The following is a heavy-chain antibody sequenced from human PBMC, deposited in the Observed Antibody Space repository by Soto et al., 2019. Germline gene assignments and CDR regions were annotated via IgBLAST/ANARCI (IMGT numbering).Heavy chain of an antibody. CDR1: GFSLSTSGVG. Sequence: SGPTLVNPTQTLTLTCTFSGFSLSTSGVGVGWIRQPPGKALEWLALIYWNDDKRYSPSLKSRLTITKDTSKNQVVLTMTNMETDDTALYFCAHRPAHCAKRYFAFVTPRFDYWGQGTLVTVSS. CDR2: IYWNDDK. J-gene: IGHJ4*02. D-gene: IGHD3-9*01. V-gene: IGHV2-5*01. CDR3: AHRPAHCAKRYFAFVTPRFDY.